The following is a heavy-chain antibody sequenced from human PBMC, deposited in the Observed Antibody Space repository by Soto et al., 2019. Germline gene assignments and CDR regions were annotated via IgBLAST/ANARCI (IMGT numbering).Heavy chain of an antibody. CDR1: GFTFSSYG. V-gene: IGHV3-33*01. CDR3: ARDSSGWFGY. CDR2: IWDDGSNK. D-gene: IGHD6-19*01. Sequence: QVQLVESGGGVVQPGRSLRLSCAASGFTFSSYGMHWVRQAPGKGLEGVAVIWDDGSNKYYADSVKGRFTISRDNSKNTLYLQMNSLRAEDTAVYYCARDSSGWFGYWGQGTLVTVSS. J-gene: IGHJ5*01.